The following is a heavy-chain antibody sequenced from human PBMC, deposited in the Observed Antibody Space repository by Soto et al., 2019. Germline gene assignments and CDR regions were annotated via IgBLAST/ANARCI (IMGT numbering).Heavy chain of an antibody. CDR1: GYTFTSYD. CDR3: ARRTYTIFGVVRPYYYMDV. J-gene: IGHJ6*03. V-gene: IGHV1-8*01. D-gene: IGHD3-3*01. Sequence: QVQLVQSGAEVKKPGASVKVSCKASGYTFTSYDINWVRQATGQGLEWMGWMNPNSGNTGYAQKSQGRVTMPRNTSISTAYRELSSLRSEDTAVYYCARRTYTIFGVVRPYYYMDVWGKGTTVTVSS. CDR2: MNPNSGNT.